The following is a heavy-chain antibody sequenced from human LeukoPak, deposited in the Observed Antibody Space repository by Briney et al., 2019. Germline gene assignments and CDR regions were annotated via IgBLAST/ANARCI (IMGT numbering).Heavy chain of an antibody. D-gene: IGHD1-26*01. Sequence: GRSLRLSCAASGFTFSSYAMHWVRQAPGKGLEWVAVISYDGSNKYYADSVKGRFTISRDNSKNTLYLQMNSLRAVDTAVYYCAGGVGAIWGQGTMVTVSS. J-gene: IGHJ3*02. CDR3: AGGVGAI. CDR2: ISYDGSNK. CDR1: GFTFSSYA. V-gene: IGHV3-30-3*01.